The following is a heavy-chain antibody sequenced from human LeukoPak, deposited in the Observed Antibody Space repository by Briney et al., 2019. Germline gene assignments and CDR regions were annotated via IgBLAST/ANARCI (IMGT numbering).Heavy chain of an antibody. V-gene: IGHV4-59*08. CDR1: GGSISTYY. CDR3: ASAHTSTWYAGGAFDI. Sequence: SETLSLTCTVSGGSISTYYWSWIRQPPGMGLEWIGYIHYSGNTTHNPSLKSRVTISVDTSKNQFSLKLSSVTAADTAVYYCASAHTSTWYAGGAFDIWGRGTMVAVSS. D-gene: IGHD6-13*01. CDR2: IHYSGNT. J-gene: IGHJ3*02.